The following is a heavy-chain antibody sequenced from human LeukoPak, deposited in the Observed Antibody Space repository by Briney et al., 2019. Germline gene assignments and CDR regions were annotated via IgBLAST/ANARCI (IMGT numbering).Heavy chain of an antibody. CDR3: TKGGQDCSPTTCYYD. Sequence: GGSLRLSCVASGFTFSNFAMTWVRQAPGKGLEWVSLISGSGGTIYYADSVKGRFTISRDNSKNMVYLQMNSLRAEDTAIYFCTKGGQDCSPTTCYYDWGQGTLVTVSS. V-gene: IGHV3-23*01. CDR1: GFTFSNFA. J-gene: IGHJ4*02. CDR2: ISGSGGTI. D-gene: IGHD2-2*01.